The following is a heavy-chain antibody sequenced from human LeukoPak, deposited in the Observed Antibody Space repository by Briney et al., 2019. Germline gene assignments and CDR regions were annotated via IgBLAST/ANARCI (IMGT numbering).Heavy chain of an antibody. CDR3: AKGGAYYYDSSGYYY. D-gene: IGHD3-22*01. Sequence: GGSLRLSCAASGFTFSNYGMRWVRQAPGKGLEWVSAISGSGGTTYYADSVKGRFTISRDNSKNTLYLQMKSLRAEDTALYYCAKGGAYYYDSSGYYYWGQGTLVTVSS. V-gene: IGHV3-23*01. J-gene: IGHJ4*02. CDR1: GFTFSNYG. CDR2: ISGSGGTT.